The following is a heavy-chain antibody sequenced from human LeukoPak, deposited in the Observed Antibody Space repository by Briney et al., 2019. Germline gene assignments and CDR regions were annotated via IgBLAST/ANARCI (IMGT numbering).Heavy chain of an antibody. CDR3: ARALTGGSSWYRAFEDY. Sequence: GGSLRLSCAASGFTFDDYGMSWVRQAPGKGLEWVSGINWNGGSTGYADSVKGRFTISRDNAKNSLYLQMNSLRAEDTALYYCARALTGGSSWYRAFEDYWGQGTLVTVSS. J-gene: IGHJ4*02. CDR2: INWNGGST. V-gene: IGHV3-20*04. D-gene: IGHD6-13*01. CDR1: GFTFDDYG.